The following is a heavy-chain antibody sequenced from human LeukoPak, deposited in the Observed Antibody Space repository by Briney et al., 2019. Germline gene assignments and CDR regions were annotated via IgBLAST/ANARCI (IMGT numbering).Heavy chain of an antibody. Sequence: GGSLRLSCAASGFTFSSYAMSWVRQATGKGLEWVSAISGSGGSTYYADSVKGRFTISRDNSKNTLYLQMNSLRAEDTAVYYCASSSGWASPSFDYWGQGTLVTVSS. D-gene: IGHD6-19*01. CDR2: ISGSGGST. J-gene: IGHJ4*02. CDR3: ASSSGWASPSFDY. V-gene: IGHV3-23*01. CDR1: GFTFSSYA.